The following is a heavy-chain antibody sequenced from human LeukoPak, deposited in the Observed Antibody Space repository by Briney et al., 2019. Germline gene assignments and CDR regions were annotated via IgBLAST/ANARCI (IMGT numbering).Heavy chain of an antibody. Sequence: ASVKVSCKASGGTFSSYAISWARQAPGQGLEWMGGIIPIFGTANYAQKFQGRVTITADESTSTAYMELSSLRSEDTAVYYCARAKGRYSNYASYYFDYWGQGTLVAVSS. D-gene: IGHD4-11*01. V-gene: IGHV1-69*13. CDR2: IIPIFGTA. J-gene: IGHJ4*02. CDR3: ARAKGRYSNYASYYFDY. CDR1: GGTFSSYA.